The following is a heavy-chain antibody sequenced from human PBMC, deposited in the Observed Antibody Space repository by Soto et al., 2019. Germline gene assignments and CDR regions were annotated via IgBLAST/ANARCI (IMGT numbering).Heavy chain of an antibody. V-gene: IGHV3-23*01. CDR2: ISGSGGST. J-gene: IGHJ4*02. Sequence: PGGSLRLSCAASGFTFSSYAMSWVRQAPGKGLEWVSAISGSGGSTYYADSVKGRFTISRDNSKNTLYLQMNSLRAEDTAVYYCANFIPPQVGATNRNYWGQGTLVTVSS. CDR1: GFTFSSYA. D-gene: IGHD1-26*01. CDR3: ANFIPPQVGATNRNY.